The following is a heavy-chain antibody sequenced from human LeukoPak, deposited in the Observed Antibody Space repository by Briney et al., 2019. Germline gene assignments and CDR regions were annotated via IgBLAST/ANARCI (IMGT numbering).Heavy chain of an antibody. CDR3: AKGDSYGSGSSLDY. CDR1: GFTFSDYY. V-gene: IGHV3-11*01. Sequence: PGGSLRLSCAASGFTFSDYYMSWIRQAPGKGLEWVSYISSGGSTIYYADSVKGRFTVSRDNAKNSLYLQMNSLRIEDTALYYCAKGDSYGSGSSLDYWGQGTLVTVSS. J-gene: IGHJ4*02. CDR2: ISSGGSTI. D-gene: IGHD3-10*01.